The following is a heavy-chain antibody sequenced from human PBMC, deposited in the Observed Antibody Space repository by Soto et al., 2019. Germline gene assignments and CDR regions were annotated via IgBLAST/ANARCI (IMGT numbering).Heavy chain of an antibody. V-gene: IGHV3-74*01. D-gene: IGHD3-3*01. CDR1: GITFSTYR. J-gene: IGHJ4*02. Sequence: EVQLVESGGGLVQPGGSLRLSCVVSGITFSTYRMHWVRQAPGKGLEWVSHIKSDGTVTQYTDSVRGRFIISRDNAKKTLFLQINSLRAEDTAVYYCARENYDFWSGYYLDYWGQGALVTVSS. CDR2: IKSDGTVT. CDR3: ARENYDFWSGYYLDY.